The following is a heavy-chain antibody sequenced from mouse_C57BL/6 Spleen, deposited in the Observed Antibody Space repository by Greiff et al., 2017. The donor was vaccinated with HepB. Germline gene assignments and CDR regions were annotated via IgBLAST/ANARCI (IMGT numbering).Heavy chain of an antibody. CDR1: GFTFSDYY. CDR2: INYDGSST. D-gene: IGHD2-1*01. Sequence: EVQLVESEGGLVQPGSSMKLSCTASGFTFSDYYMAWVRQVPEKGLEWVANINYDGSSTYYLDSLKSRFIISRDNAKNILYLQMSSLKSEDTATYYCARDGGYGNYDYYAMDYWGQGTSVTVSS. J-gene: IGHJ4*01. CDR3: ARDGGYGNYDYYAMDY. V-gene: IGHV5-16*01.